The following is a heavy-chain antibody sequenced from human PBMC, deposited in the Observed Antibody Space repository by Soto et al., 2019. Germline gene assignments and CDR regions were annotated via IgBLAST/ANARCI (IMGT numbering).Heavy chain of an antibody. V-gene: IGHV4-30-2*06. CDR2: ISHLEST. CDR3: ARGGGYDSFDY. J-gene: IGHJ4*02. Sequence: PSETLSLTCTVSGASISYGGFSWSWIRQSPGKGLEWIGYISHLESTYFHPSFKGRLTMSIDRTRNRFSLKLSSVTAADMAVYYCARGGGYDSFDYWGQGVLVTVSS. D-gene: IGHD5-12*01. CDR1: GASISYGGFS.